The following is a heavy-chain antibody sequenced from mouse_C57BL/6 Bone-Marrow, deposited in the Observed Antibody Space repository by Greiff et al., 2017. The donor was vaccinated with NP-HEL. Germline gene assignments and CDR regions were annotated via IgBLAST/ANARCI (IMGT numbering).Heavy chain of an antibody. J-gene: IGHJ3*01. V-gene: IGHV5-4*01. CDR2: ISDGGSYT. Sequence: EVQGVESGGGLVKPGGSLKLSCAASGFTFSSYAMSWVRQTPEKRLEWVATISDGGSYTYYPDNVKGRFTISRDNAKNNLYLQMSHLKSEDTAMYYCARETAQSFAYWGQGTLVTVSA. CDR3: ARETAQSFAY. D-gene: IGHD3-2*02. CDR1: GFTFSSYA.